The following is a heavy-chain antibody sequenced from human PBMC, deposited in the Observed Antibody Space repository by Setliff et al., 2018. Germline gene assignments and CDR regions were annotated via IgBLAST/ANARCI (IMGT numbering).Heavy chain of an antibody. CDR1: GYTFTSSG. CDR2: ISAYTGNP. CDR3: SRLVRYCTTTTCQRASGAEF. V-gene: IGHV1-18*01. Sequence: ASVKVSCKASGYTFTSSGITWVRQAPGQGLEWMGWISAYTGNPNYAQKLQGRVTMTTDTSTSTAYMELRSLTSDDTAVYYCSRLVRYCTTTTCQRASGAEFWGQGTLVTVSS. J-gene: IGHJ1*01. D-gene: IGHD2-8*01.